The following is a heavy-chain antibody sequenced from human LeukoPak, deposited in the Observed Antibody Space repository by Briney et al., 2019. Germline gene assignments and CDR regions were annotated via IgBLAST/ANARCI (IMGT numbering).Heavy chain of an antibody. CDR1: GGSFSGYY. Sequence: PSETLSLTCAVYGGSFSGYYWSWIRQPPGKGLEWIGEINHSGSTNYNPSLKSRVTISVDTSKNQFSLKLSSVTAADTAVYYCASSSASGWLDYWGQGTLVTVSS. D-gene: IGHD6-19*01. V-gene: IGHV4-34*01. J-gene: IGHJ4*02. CDR2: INHSGST. CDR3: ASSSASGWLDY.